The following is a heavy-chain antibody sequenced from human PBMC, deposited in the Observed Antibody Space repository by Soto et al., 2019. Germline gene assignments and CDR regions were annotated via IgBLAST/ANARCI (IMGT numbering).Heavy chain of an antibody. Sequence: ASVKVSCKVSGYTLTELSMHWVRQAPGKGLEWMGGFDPEDGETIYAQKFQGRVTMTEDTSTDTAYMELSSLRSEDTAVYYCATVKVLRFLEWLPYAFDIWGQGTMVTVSS. CDR2: FDPEDGET. J-gene: IGHJ3*02. CDR3: ATVKVLRFLEWLPYAFDI. CDR1: GYTLTELS. D-gene: IGHD3-3*01. V-gene: IGHV1-24*01.